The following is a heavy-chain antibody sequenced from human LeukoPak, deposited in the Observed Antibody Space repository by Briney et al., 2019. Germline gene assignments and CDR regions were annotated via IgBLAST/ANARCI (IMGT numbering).Heavy chain of an antibody. CDR3: ARVGVAVAGPFDY. D-gene: IGHD6-19*01. CDR1: GGTFSSYA. CDR2: IIPILGIA. Sequence: SVTVSCTASGGTFSSYAISWVRQAPGQGLEWMGRIIPILGIANYAQKFQGRVTITADKSTSTAYMELSSLRSEDTAVYYCARVGVAVAGPFDYWGQGTLVTVSS. J-gene: IGHJ4*02. V-gene: IGHV1-69*04.